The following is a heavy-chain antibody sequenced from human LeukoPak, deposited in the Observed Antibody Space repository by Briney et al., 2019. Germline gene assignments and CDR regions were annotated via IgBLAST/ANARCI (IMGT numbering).Heavy chain of an antibody. Sequence: GRSLRLSCAASGFTFSSYGMHWVRQAPGKGLEWVAVIWYDGSNKYYADSVKGRFTISRDNAKNSLYLQMNSLRAEDTAVYYCASISTSLDYWGQGTLVTVSS. D-gene: IGHD2-2*01. CDR3: ASISTSLDY. J-gene: IGHJ4*02. V-gene: IGHV3-33*03. CDR2: IWYDGSNK. CDR1: GFTFSSYG.